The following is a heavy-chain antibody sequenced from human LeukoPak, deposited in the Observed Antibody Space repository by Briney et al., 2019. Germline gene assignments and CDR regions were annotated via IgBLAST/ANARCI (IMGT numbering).Heavy chain of an antibody. V-gene: IGHV3-23*01. D-gene: IGHD2-21*01. J-gene: IGHJ3*02. CDR3: AKDHRVDAYMTLAFDI. CDR2: ISGSGGST. CDR1: GFTFSSYG. Sequence: GGSLRLSCAASGFTFSSYGMSWVRQAPGKGLEWVSAISGSGGSTYYADSVKGRFTISRDNSKNTLYLQMNSLRAEDTAVYYCAKDHRVDAYMTLAFDIWGQGTMVTVSS.